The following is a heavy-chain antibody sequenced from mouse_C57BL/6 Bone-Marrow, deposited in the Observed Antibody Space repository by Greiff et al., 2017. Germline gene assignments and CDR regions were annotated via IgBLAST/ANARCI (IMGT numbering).Heavy chain of an antibody. CDR3: THYGSSYGDFDY. CDR2: IDPENGDT. V-gene: IGHV14-4*01. Sequence: VQLQQSGAELVRPGASVKLSCTASGFNIKDDYMHWVKQRPEQGLEWIGWIDPENGDTEYASKFQGKATITADTSSNTAYLQLSSLTSEDTAVYYCTHYGSSYGDFDYGGQGTTRT. CDR1: GFNIKDDY. D-gene: IGHD1-1*01. J-gene: IGHJ2*01.